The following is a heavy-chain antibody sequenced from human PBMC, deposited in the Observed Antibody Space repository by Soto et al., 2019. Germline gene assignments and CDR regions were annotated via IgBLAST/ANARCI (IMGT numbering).Heavy chain of an antibody. Sequence: GGSLRLSCAASGFSFSNYGIHWVRQAPGKGLEYVSAICRDGRSTFYADSVKGRFTISRDNSKNTLYLRMNSLRSDDTAVYYCVKEANPFINTLVVLIFDYWGQGTQVTVSS. CDR3: VKEANPFINTLVVLIFDY. CDR1: GFSFSNYG. CDR2: ICRDGRST. J-gene: IGHJ4*02. D-gene: IGHD3-22*01. V-gene: IGHV3-64D*08.